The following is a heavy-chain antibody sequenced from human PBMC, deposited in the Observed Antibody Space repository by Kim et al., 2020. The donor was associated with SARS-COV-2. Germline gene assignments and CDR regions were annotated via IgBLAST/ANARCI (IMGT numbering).Heavy chain of an antibody. V-gene: IGHV3-15*01. Sequence: GGSLRLSCAASGFTFSNAWMSWVRQAPGKGLEWVGRIKSKTDGGTTDYAAPVKGRFTNSRDDSKNTLYLQMDSLKTEDTAVYYCTTTAQSLVPPWWGQGTLVTVSS. CDR3: TTTAQSLVPPW. J-gene: IGHJ4*02. D-gene: IGHD6-19*01. CDR2: IKSKTDGGTT. CDR1: GFTFSNAW.